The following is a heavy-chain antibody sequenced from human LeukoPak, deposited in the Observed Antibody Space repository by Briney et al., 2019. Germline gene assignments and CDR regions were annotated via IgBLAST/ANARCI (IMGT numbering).Heavy chain of an antibody. CDR1: GDSISRYY. CDR3: ASHCGTTDCYSYYAMDV. D-gene: IGHD2-21*01. V-gene: IGHV4-59*08. CDR2: VYNSGST. J-gene: IGHJ6*02. Sequence: SETLSLTCIISGDSISRYYWSWIRQPPGKGLEWIGYVYNSGSTDYNPSLKIRLTISADMSKNLFSLKLRSVTAADTAVYYCASHCGTTDCYSYYAMDVWGQGTTVIV.